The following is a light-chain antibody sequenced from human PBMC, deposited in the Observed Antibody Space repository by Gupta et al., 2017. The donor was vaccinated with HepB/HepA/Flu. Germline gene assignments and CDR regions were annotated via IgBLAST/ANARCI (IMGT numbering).Light chain of an antibody. Sequence: DIQMTQSPSSLSASVGDRVNITCRASQNINSYLNWYQQRPGKAPKLLIYGASRLQGGVPSRFSGSGSGTDFTLTVSSLQPEDFATYYCQQSYTIPQTFGPGTKVDFK. CDR3: QQSYTIPQT. CDR2: GAS. V-gene: IGKV1-39*01. CDR1: QNINSY. J-gene: IGKJ3*01.